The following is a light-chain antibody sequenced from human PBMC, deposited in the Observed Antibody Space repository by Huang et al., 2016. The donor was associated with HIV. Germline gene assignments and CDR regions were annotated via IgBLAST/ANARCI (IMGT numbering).Light chain of an antibody. CDR2: LAS. V-gene: IGKV2-28*01. CDR3: MQALQTPRA. CDR1: QSLLESQIYNS. J-gene: IGKJ1*01. Sequence: DIVMTQSPLFLSVRPGESASISCTSSQSLLESQIYNSLDWYRQKPGQSPQLLIYLASTRASWVPIKFSGGGSGTNVTLKISTVEPADAAIYYCMQALQTPRAFGQGTRVEI.